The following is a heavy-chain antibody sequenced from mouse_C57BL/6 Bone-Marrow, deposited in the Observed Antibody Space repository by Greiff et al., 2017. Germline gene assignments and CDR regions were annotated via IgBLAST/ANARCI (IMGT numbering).Heavy chain of an antibody. V-gene: IGHV7-3*01. J-gene: IGHJ2*01. D-gene: IGHD1-1*01. CDR3: ARWDYYGSSFLSY. Sequence: EVMLVESGGGLVQPGGSLSLSCAASGFTFTDYYMSWVRQPPGKALEWLGFIRNKANGYKTEYSAYVKGRFTISRDNSQSILYLQMNARRAEDSATYYCARWDYYGSSFLSYWGQGTTLTVSS. CDR2: IRNKANGYKT. CDR1: GFTFTDYY.